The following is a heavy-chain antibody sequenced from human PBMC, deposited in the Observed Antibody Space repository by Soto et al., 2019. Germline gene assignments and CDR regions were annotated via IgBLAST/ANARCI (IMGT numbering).Heavy chain of an antibody. D-gene: IGHD4-17*01. V-gene: IGHV3-7*03. Sequence: VGSLRLSCAASGFTFSSYWMSWVHQAPGRGLEWVANIKQDGSEKYYVDSVKGRFTISRDNAKNSLHLQMNSLRAEDTAVYYCARVSYGDYYFQHWGQGTLVTVSS. CDR2: IKQDGSEK. J-gene: IGHJ1*01. CDR1: GFTFSSYW. CDR3: ARVSYGDYYFQH.